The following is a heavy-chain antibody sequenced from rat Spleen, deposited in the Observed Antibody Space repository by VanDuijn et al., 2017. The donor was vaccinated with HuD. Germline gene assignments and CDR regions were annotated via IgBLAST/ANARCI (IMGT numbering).Heavy chain of an antibody. Sequence: EVQLVESGGGLVQPGGSLKLSCAASAFTFDDYGMAWVRQAPKNGLEWVASINWGGTRTYYPDNVKGRFNISRDNAKNALYLHMNNLRSEDTAIYYCIKVLWNSFAYWGQGTLVTVSS. CDR2: INWGGTRT. V-gene: IGHV5-36*01. J-gene: IGHJ3*01. CDR1: AFTFDDYG. CDR3: IKVLWNSFAY.